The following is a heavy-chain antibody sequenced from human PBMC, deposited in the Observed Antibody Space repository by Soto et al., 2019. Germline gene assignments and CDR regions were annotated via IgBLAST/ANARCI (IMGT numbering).Heavy chain of an antibody. CDR1: GGSISSGGYY. V-gene: IGHV4-31*03. Sequence: QVQLQESGPGLVKPSQTLSLTCTVSGGSISSGGYYLSWIRQHPGNGLECIGYFFYSRTTYYNPTLKSRVTISVDTSNNQLSLKVSYVTYGAADLYYCARSVAPWGHRTLVTVSS. CDR3: ARSVAP. J-gene: IGHJ5*02. CDR2: FFYSRTT.